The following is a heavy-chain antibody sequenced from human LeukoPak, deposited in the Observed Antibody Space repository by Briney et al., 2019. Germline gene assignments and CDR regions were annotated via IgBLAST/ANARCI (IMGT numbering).Heavy chain of an antibody. J-gene: IGHJ3*02. Sequence: PGGSLRLSCAASGFTFSSYGMHWVRQAPGKGLEWVAVILDDGSNKSYADSVKGRFTISRDNSKNTLYLQMNSLRAEDTAVYYCAKESDAFDIWGQGTMVTVSS. V-gene: IGHV3-30*18. CDR2: ILDDGSNK. CDR3: AKESDAFDI. CDR1: GFTFSSYG.